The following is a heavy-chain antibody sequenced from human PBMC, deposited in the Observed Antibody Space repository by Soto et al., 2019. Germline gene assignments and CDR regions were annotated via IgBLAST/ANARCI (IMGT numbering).Heavy chain of an antibody. D-gene: IGHD6-19*01. V-gene: IGHV3-7*03. CDR3: ARLPAGSYSSDWYYFDY. J-gene: IGHJ4*02. CDR2: IKQDGSEK. Sequence: GGSLRLSCAASGFTFSSYWMSWVRQAPGKGLEWVANIKQDGSEKYYVGSVKGRFTISRDNAKNSLYLQMNSLRAEDTAVYYCARLPAGSYSSDWYYFDYWGQGTLVTVSS. CDR1: GFTFSSYW.